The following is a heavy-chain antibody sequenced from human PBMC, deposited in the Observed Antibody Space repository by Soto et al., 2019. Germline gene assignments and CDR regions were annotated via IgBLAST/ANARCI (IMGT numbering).Heavy chain of an antibody. D-gene: IGHD2-2*01. CDR2: IYYSGST. V-gene: IGHV4-61*01. CDR3: ARDSCSSTSCYQDYYYGMDV. J-gene: IGHJ6*02. Sequence: SETLSLTCTVSGGSVSSGSYYRSWIRQPPGKGLEWIGYIYYSGSTNYNPSLKSRVTISVDTSKNQFSLKLSSVTAADTAVYYCARDSCSSTSCYQDYYYGMDVWGQGTTVTVSS. CDR1: GGSVSSGSYY.